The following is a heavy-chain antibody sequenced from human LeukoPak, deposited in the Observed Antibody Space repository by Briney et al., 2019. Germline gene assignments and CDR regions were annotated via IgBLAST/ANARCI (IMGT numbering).Heavy chain of an antibody. Sequence: GGSLRLSCVASGLTFSSYAMSWVRQAPGKGLEWVSAISGSGGSTYYADSVKGRFTISRDNSKNTLYLQMNSLRAEDTAVYYCAKVSPYYDFWSGYYYFDYWGQGTLVTVSS. V-gene: IGHV3-23*01. CDR3: AKVSPYYDFWSGYYYFDY. CDR2: ISGSGGST. J-gene: IGHJ4*02. D-gene: IGHD3-3*01. CDR1: GLTFSSYA.